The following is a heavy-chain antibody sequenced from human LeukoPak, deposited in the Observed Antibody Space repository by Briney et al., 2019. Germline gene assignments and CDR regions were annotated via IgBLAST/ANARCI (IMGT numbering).Heavy chain of an antibody. CDR1: GYSISSGYY. V-gene: IGHV4-38-2*02. Sequence: PSETLSLTCTVSGYSISSGYYWGWIRQPPGKGLEWIGSIYHSGSTYYNPSLKSRVTISVDTSKNQFPLKLSSVTAADTAVYYCARESSRITIFGVAAPSYYFDYWGQGTLVTVPS. CDR2: IYHSGST. J-gene: IGHJ4*02. CDR3: ARESSRITIFGVAAPSYYFDY. D-gene: IGHD3-3*01.